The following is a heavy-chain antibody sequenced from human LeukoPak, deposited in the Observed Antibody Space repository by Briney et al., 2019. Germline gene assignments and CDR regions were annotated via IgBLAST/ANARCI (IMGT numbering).Heavy chain of an antibody. CDR1: GGSISSGGYY. V-gene: IGHV4-31*03. Sequence: SETLSLTCTVSGGSISSGGYYWSWIRQHPGKGLEWIGYIYYSGSTYYNPSLKSRVTISVDTSKNQFSLKLSSVTAADTAVYYCARAGDGYNFPDYWGQGTLVTVSS. CDR3: ARAGDGYNFPDY. D-gene: IGHD5-24*01. J-gene: IGHJ4*02. CDR2: IYYSGST.